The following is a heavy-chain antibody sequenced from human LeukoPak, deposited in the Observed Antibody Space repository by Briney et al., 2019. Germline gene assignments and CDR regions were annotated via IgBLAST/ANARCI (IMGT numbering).Heavy chain of an antibody. Sequence: GGSLRLSCAASGFTFSSYGMHWVRQAPGKGLEWVAVISYDGSNKYYADSVKGRFTISRDNSKNTLYLQMNSLRAEDTAVYYCARSGYGSRWYFFDHWGQGTLVTVSS. CDR1: GFTFSSYG. J-gene: IGHJ4*02. V-gene: IGHV3-30*03. D-gene: IGHD6-13*01. CDR3: ARSGYGSRWYFFDH. CDR2: ISYDGSNK.